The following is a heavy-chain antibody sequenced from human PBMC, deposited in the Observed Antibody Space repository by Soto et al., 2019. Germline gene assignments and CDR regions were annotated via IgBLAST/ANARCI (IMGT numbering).Heavy chain of an antibody. CDR1: GGSISSGDYY. D-gene: IGHD5-18*01. CDR2: IYYSGST. Sequence: PSETLSLTCTVSGGSISSGDYYWSWIRQPPGKGLEWIGYIYYSGSTYYNPSLKSRVTISVDTSKNQFSLKLSSVTAADTAVYYCARNSGYSYGYDYWGQGTLVTVS. CDR3: ARNSGYSYGYDY. J-gene: IGHJ4*02. V-gene: IGHV4-30-4*01.